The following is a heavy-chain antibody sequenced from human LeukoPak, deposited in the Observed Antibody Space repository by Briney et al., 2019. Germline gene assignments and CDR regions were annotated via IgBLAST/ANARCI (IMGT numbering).Heavy chain of an antibody. CDR2: ISSDSNYI. J-gene: IGHJ4*02. Sequence: GGSLRLSCAASGFPFSAYSMNWVRQAPGKGLEWVSSISSDSNYIYYADSVKGRFTISRDNARNSLFLQMNSLRAEDTAVHYCASAEAARGDYWGQGTLVTVSS. CDR3: ASAEAARGDY. V-gene: IGHV3-21*01. D-gene: IGHD6-6*01. CDR1: GFPFSAYS.